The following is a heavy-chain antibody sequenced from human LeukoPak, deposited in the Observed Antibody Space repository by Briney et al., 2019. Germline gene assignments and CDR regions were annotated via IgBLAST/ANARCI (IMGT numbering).Heavy chain of an antibody. CDR3: ARENYYDSSGYSEGMDV. J-gene: IGHJ6*02. CDR2: MYVTGTT. V-gene: IGHV4-4*07. CDR1: GGSISDSY. D-gene: IGHD3-22*01. Sequence: PSETLSLTCTVSGGSISDSYLSWIRQPAGKGLEWIGRMYVTGTTNYNPSLRSRVTMLMDTSKNQFSLRLSSVTAADTAVYYCARENYYDSSGYSEGMDVWGQGTTVIVSS.